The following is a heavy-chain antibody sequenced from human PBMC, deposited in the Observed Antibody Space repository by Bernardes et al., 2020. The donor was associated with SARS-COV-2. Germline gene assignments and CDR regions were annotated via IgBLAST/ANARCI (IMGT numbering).Heavy chain of an antibody. Sequence: SETLYLTCTVSGGSISSSSYYWGWIRQPPGKGLEWIGSIYYSGSTYYNPSLKSRVTISVDTSKNQFSLKLSSVTAADTAVYYCARQITFTMIVVVITTHFDYWGQGTLVTVSS. CDR2: IYYSGST. CDR1: GGSISSSSYY. CDR3: ARQITFTMIVVVITTHFDY. J-gene: IGHJ4*02. D-gene: IGHD3-22*01. V-gene: IGHV4-39*01.